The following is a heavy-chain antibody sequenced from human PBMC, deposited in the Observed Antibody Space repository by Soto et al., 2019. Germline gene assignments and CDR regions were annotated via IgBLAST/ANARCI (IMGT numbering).Heavy chain of an antibody. Sequence: PGGSLRLSCAASGFTFSSYAMHWVRQAPGKGLEYVSAISSNGGSTYYANSVKGRFTISRDNSKNTLYLQMGSLRAEDMAVYYCARVTVNYYGSGRALDYWGQGT. CDR2: ISSNGGST. V-gene: IGHV3-64*01. CDR1: GFTFSSYA. D-gene: IGHD3-10*01. CDR3: ARVTVNYYGSGRALDY. J-gene: IGHJ4*02.